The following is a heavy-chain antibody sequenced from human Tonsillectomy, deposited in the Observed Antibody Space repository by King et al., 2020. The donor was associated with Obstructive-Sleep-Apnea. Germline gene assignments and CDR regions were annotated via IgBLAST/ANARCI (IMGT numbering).Heavy chain of an antibody. Sequence: VQLQESGPGLVKPSETLSLTCTVSGDSISTYYWSWIRQPPGKGLEWVGYIYYSVSSSYNASLKSRVTISVDTSKNQFSLKLRSVTAADTAVYYCARDLGYSYGIDSCGHGTLVTVSS. CDR1: GDSISTYY. J-gene: IGHJ5*01. CDR3: ARDLGYSYGIDS. V-gene: IGHV4-59*01. CDR2: IYYSVSS. D-gene: IGHD5-18*01.